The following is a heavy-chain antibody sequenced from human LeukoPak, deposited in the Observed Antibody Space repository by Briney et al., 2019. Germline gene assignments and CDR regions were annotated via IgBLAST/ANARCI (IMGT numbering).Heavy chain of an antibody. D-gene: IGHD3-3*01. V-gene: IGHV3-23*01. CDR1: GFIFSCYA. J-gene: IGHJ6*02. CDR2: ISGSGGNT. CDR3: AKDPTYYDFWSGYPYYYGMDV. Sequence: PGGPLRLSCAASGFIFSCYAMRWVRRAPGEGLEWVSAISGSGGNTHYADSVKGRFTISRDNSKNTLYLQMNSLRAEDTAVYYCAKDPTYYDFWSGYPYYYGMDVWGQGTTVTVSS.